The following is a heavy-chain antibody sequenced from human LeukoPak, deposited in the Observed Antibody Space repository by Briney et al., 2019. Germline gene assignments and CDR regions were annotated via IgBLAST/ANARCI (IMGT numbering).Heavy chain of an antibody. V-gene: IGHV3-23*01. D-gene: IGHD3-22*01. Sequence: AESLRLSCVASGFTFTNYAMSWVRQAPGKGLEWVSTIFGTTGSTYYADSVKGRVTIARDNSRSMVYLQMNGLRAEDTAVYYCAKDRTYHYEFTAYYFSPPLQQHWGQGTLVTVSS. J-gene: IGHJ4*02. CDR2: IFGTTGST. CDR3: AKDRTYHYEFTAYYFSPPLQQH. CDR1: GFTFTNYA.